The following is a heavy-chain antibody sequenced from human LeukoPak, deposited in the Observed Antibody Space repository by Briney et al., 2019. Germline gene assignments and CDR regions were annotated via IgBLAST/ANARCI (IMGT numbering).Heavy chain of an antibody. V-gene: IGHV1-3*01. CDR3: ARDSHVRHYDSSGYYGY. Sequence: GASVKVSCKASGYTFTSYAMHWVRQAPGQRLEWMGWINAGNGNTKYSQKFQGRVTITADESTSTAYMELSSLRSEDTAVYYCARDSHVRHYDSSGYYGYWGQGTLVTVSS. J-gene: IGHJ4*02. CDR1: GYTFTSYA. D-gene: IGHD3-22*01. CDR2: INAGNGNT.